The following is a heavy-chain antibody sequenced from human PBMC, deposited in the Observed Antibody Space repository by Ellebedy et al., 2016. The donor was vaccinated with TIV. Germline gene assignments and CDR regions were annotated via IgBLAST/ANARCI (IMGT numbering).Heavy chain of an antibody. Sequence: GESLKISCAASGFTFSSYGMHWVRQAPGKGLEWVAVIWYDGSNKYYADSVKGRFTISRDNSKNTLYLQMNSLRAEDTAVYYCARDHCGGDCYNGLCDYWGQGTLVTVSS. CDR1: GFTFSSYG. CDR2: IWYDGSNK. D-gene: IGHD2-21*02. V-gene: IGHV3-33*01. J-gene: IGHJ4*02. CDR3: ARDHCGGDCYNGLCDY.